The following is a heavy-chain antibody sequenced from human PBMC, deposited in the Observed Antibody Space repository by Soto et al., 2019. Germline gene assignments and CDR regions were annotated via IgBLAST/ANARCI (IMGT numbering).Heavy chain of an antibody. V-gene: IGHV1-69*13. Sequence: SVKVSCKASGGTFSSYAISWVRQAPGQGLEWMGGIIPIFGTANYAQKFQGRVTITADESTSTAYMELSSLRSEDTAVYYCASPQLDYYDSSGPDAFDIWGQGTMVTVSS. CDR1: GGTFSSYA. J-gene: IGHJ3*02. CDR2: IIPIFGTA. D-gene: IGHD3-22*01. CDR3: ASPQLDYYDSSGPDAFDI.